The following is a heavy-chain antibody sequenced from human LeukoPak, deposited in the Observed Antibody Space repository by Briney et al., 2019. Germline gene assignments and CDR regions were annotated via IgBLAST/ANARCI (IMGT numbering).Heavy chain of an antibody. Sequence: SETLSLTCTVSGGSISSYYWSWIRQPPGEGLEWIGYIYYSGSTNYNPSLKSRVTISVDTSKNQFTLKLSSVTAADTAVYYCARVHYYDASDYSTSNWFDPWGQGTLVTVSS. CDR3: ARVHYYDASDYSTSNWFDP. CDR2: IYYSGST. J-gene: IGHJ5*02. D-gene: IGHD3-22*01. V-gene: IGHV4-59*01. CDR1: GGSISSYY.